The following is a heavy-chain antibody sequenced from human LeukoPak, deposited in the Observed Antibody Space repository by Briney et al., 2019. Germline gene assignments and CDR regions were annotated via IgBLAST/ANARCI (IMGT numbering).Heavy chain of an antibody. CDR3: ARNRVVGALNFDY. CDR2: IYYSGST. CDR1: GGSVSSYY. D-gene: IGHD1-26*01. Sequence: SETLSLTCTVSGGSVSSYYWTWIRQPPGEGLEWLGYIYYSGSTNYNPSLKSRVTISLDTSKNQFSLRLTSVTAADTAVYYCARNRVVGALNFDYWGQGTLVTVFS. V-gene: IGHV4-59*02. J-gene: IGHJ4*02.